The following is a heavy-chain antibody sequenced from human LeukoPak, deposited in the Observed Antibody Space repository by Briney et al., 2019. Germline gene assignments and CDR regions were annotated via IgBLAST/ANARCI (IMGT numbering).Heavy chain of an antibody. D-gene: IGHD6-13*01. J-gene: IGHJ4*02. V-gene: IGHV3-23*01. CDR1: GLTFSSYA. CDR3: AKDRWRDSSSWSFDY. Sequence: AGGPLRLSCAASGLTFSSYAMSWLRHAPGKGLEGVSAISGSGGSTNYADSVKGRFTISRDNSKNTLYLQMNSLRAEDTAVYYCAKDRWRDSSSWSFDYWGQGTLVTVSS. CDR2: ISGSGGST.